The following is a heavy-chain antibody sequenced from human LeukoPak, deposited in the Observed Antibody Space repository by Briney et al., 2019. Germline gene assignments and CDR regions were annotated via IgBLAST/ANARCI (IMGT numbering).Heavy chain of an antibody. CDR3: ARSRRSSGDWFDP. CDR2: IYAGGST. D-gene: IGHD3-10*01. CDR1: GSSISFYY. J-gene: IGHJ5*02. V-gene: IGHV4-4*09. Sequence: PSETLSLTCPVSGSSISFYYWNWIRQSPGGGLEWIGYIYAGGSTNYNPSLKTRVTISIDTSKNQFSLNLTSATAADTALYYCARSRRSSGDWFDPWGQGTLVTVSS.